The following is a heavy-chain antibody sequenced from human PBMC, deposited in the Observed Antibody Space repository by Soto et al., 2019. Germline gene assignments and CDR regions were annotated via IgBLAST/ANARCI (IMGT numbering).Heavy chain of an antibody. CDR1: GGSISGFY. CDR3: AKICRGAIR. V-gene: IGHV4-4*07. Sequence: SATLSLTCTVSGGSISGFYWNWFRQPAGKGLEWIGRIHPGRTTNYKPSLRRRVTMSVDTSKNQFSLKLPAVTAADTAVYYCAKICRGAIRWGQGTLVTVS. J-gene: IGHJ4*02. CDR2: IHPGRTT.